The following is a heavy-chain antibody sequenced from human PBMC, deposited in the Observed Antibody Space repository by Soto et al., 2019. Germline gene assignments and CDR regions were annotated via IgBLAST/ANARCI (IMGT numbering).Heavy chain of an antibody. D-gene: IGHD2-15*01. CDR1: GFTFSSYS. V-gene: IGHV3-21*01. J-gene: IGHJ4*02. CDR2: ISSSSSYI. Sequence: GGSLRLSCAASGFTFSSYSMNWVRQAPGKGLEWVSSISSSSSYIYYADSVKGRFTISRDNAENSLYLQMNSLRAEDTAVYYCARYCSGGSCYSGFDYWGQGTLVTVSS. CDR3: ARYCSGGSCYSGFDY.